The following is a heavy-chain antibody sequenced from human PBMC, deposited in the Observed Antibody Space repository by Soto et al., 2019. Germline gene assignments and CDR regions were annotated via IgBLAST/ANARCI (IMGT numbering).Heavy chain of an antibody. CDR3: ARAGLGIAGEGMDV. V-gene: IGHV3-53*01. Sequence: EVQLVESGGGLIQPGGSLRLSCAASGFTVTSNYMSWVRQAPGKGLEWVSVIYSGGTTYYADSVKGRFTISRDNSKNTLHLQMNGLRVEDTAVYYCARAGLGIAGEGMDVWGQGTTVTVSS. J-gene: IGHJ6*02. CDR2: IYSGGTT. CDR1: GFTVTSNY. D-gene: IGHD1-26*01.